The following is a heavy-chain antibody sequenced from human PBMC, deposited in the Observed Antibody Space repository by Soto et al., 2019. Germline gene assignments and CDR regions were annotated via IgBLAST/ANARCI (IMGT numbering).Heavy chain of an antibody. V-gene: IGHV4-31*03. CDR2: IYYRGST. Sequence: QVQLQESGPGLVKPSQTLSLTCTVSGGSISSGGYYWSWIRQHPGKGLEWIGYIYYRGSTYYNPSLKSRVTISVDTSKNQFSLKLSSVTAADTAVYYCARDRVEYSSGWYFDYWGQGTLVTVSS. D-gene: IGHD6-19*01. CDR1: GGSISSGGYY. J-gene: IGHJ4*02. CDR3: ARDRVEYSSGWYFDY.